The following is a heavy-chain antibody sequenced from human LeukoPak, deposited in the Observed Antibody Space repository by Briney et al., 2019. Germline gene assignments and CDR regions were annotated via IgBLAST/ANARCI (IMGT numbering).Heavy chain of an antibody. V-gene: IGHV3-48*02. D-gene: IGHD5-12*01. CDR1: GFTFSSYS. CDR2: ISSSSSTI. J-gene: IGHJ5*02. CDR3: ARDREDGYNSRFDP. Sequence: GGSLRLSCAASGFTFSSYSMNWVRPAPGRGLEWVSYISSSSSTIYYADSVKGRFTISRDNAKNSLYLQMNSLRDEDTAVYYCARDREDGYNSRFDPWGQGTLVTVSS.